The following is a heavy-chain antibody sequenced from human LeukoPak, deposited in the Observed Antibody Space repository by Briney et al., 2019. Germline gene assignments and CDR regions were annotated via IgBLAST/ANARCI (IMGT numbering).Heavy chain of an antibody. CDR3: ARHESIVPTIKD. CDR2: IYYTGST. D-gene: IGHD5-12*01. CDR1: NGFITNDY. V-gene: IGHV4-59*08. Sequence: ASETLSLTCTVSNGFITNDYWSWIRQSPGKGLEWIAYIYYTGSTNYNPSLKSRVTISVDTPKNQFSLKMNSVTAADTAVYYCARHESIVPTIKDWGQGTLVTVSS. J-gene: IGHJ4*02.